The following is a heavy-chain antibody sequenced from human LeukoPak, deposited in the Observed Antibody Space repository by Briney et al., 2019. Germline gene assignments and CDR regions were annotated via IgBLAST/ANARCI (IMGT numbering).Heavy chain of an antibody. V-gene: IGHV1-8*03. CDR3: ARGLWDSSGYYGL. J-gene: IGHJ4*02. Sequence: GASVKVSCKASGYTFTSYGISWVRQATGQGLEWMGWMNPNSGNTGYAQKFQGRVTITRNTSISTAYMELSSLRSEDTAVYYCARGLWDSSGYYGLWGQGTLVTVSS. CDR1: GYTFTSYG. D-gene: IGHD3-22*01. CDR2: MNPNSGNT.